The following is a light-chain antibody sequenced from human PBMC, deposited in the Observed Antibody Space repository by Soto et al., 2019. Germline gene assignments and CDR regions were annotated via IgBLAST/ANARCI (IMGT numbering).Light chain of an antibody. CDR1: QRISTW. CDR3: QQYNTYSWT. Sequence: DIQMNQSPTSLSASVGDRVTITCRASQRISTWLAWYQQKPGKAPKLLIYDASSLQSGVPSRFSGSGSGTEFALTISSLQPDDFATYYCQQYNTYSWTFGPGTKVDIK. J-gene: IGKJ1*01. V-gene: IGKV1-5*01. CDR2: DAS.